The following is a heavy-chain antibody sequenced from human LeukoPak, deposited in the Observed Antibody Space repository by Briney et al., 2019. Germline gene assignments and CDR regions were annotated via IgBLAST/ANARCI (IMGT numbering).Heavy chain of an antibody. D-gene: IGHD1-26*01. CDR1: GGTFSSYA. CDR3: AATNNWFDP. V-gene: IGHV1-69*13. Sequence: GASVKVSCKASGGTFSSYAISWVRQAPGQGLEWMGGIIPIFGTANYAQKFQGRVTITADESTSTAYMGLSSLRPEDTAVYYCAATNNWFDPWGQGTLVTVSS. J-gene: IGHJ5*02. CDR2: IIPIFGTA.